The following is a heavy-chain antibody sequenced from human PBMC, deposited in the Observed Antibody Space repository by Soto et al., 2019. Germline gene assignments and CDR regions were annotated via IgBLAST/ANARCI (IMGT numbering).Heavy chain of an antibody. Sequence: KTSETLSLTCTVSGGSVSSTNYYWNWIRQPPGKGLEWIGYIYYTGSTNHNPSLKSRVTISVDTSKNQFSLKLSSVTAADTAIYYCARLPLVGATPYYFDFWGQGALVTVSS. CDR3: ARLPLVGATPYYFDF. CDR2: IYYTGST. CDR1: GGSVSSTNYY. D-gene: IGHD1-26*01. J-gene: IGHJ4*02. V-gene: IGHV4-61*01.